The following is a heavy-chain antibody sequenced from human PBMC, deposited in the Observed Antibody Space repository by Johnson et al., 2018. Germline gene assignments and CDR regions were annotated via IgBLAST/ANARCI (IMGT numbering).Heavy chain of an antibody. D-gene: IGHD2-2*03. CDR3: ARMDIVDYGMDV. CDR1: GGTFSSYA. CDR2: IIPIFGTA. V-gene: IGHV1-69*01. J-gene: IGHJ6*02. Sequence: QVQLVESGAEVKKPGSSVKVCCKASGGTFSSYAISWVRQAPGQGLEWMGGIIPIFGTANYAQKFQGRVTITAAESTSTAYMELSSLRSEDTAVYYGARMDIVDYGMDVWGQGTTVTVSS.